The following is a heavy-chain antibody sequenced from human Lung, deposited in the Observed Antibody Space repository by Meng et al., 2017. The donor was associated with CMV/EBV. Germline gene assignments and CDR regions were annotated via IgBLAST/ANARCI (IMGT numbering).Heavy chain of an antibody. CDR1: GYMFSVYW. Sequence: GEXXKISCKGSGYMFSVYWIAWVRQMPGKDLEWVGIVYPGDSGTRYSPSLQGQVTISVDKSISTAYLQWSSLRASDTAIYYCARQGHGVPLAFWGQGTLVNGAS. D-gene: IGHD2-8*01. CDR3: ARQGHGVPLAF. V-gene: IGHV5-51*01. CDR2: VYPGDSGT. J-gene: IGHJ4*02.